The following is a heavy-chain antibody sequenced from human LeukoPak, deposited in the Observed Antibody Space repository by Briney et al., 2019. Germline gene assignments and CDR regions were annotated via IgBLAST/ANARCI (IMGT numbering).Heavy chain of an antibody. CDR2: IYTTGMT. V-gene: IGHV4-4*07. J-gene: IGHJ4*02. D-gene: IGHD3-16*02. Sequence: SETLSLTCSVSGGSLNSYWWSWIRQPAGKGLEFIGRIYTTGMTNYNPSLKSRVSMSVDTSKNQFSLELRSVTAADTAVYFYARAGYTISSYRFDYWGQGALVTVSS. CDR1: GGSLNSYW. CDR3: ARAGYTISSYRFDY.